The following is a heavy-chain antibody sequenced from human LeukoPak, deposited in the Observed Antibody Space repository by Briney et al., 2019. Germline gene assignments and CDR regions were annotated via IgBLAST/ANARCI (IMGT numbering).Heavy chain of an antibody. D-gene: IGHD5-12*01. Sequence: PGGSLRLSCAASGFTFSSYEMNWVRQAPGKGLEWVSYISSSGSTIYYANSVKGRFTISRDNAKNSLYLQMNSLRAEDTAVYYCARDRSYDNDYWGQGTLVTVSS. CDR3: ARDRSYDNDY. CDR2: ISSSGSTI. J-gene: IGHJ4*02. CDR1: GFTFSSYE. V-gene: IGHV3-48*03.